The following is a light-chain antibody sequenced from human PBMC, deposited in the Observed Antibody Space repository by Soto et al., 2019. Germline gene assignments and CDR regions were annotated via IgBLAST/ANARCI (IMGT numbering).Light chain of an antibody. CDR2: KAS. CDR3: QHYNSYSEA. V-gene: IGKV1-5*03. CDR1: QTISSW. Sequence: DIQMPQSHSTLSGSVGDRVTITCRASQTISSWLAWYQQKPGKAPKLLIYKASTLKSGVPSRFSGSGSGTEFTLTISSLQPDDFATYYCQHYNSYSEAFGQVGKV. J-gene: IGKJ1*01.